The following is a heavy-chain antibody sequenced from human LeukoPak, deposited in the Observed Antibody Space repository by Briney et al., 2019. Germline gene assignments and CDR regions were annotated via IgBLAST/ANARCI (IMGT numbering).Heavy chain of an antibody. J-gene: IGHJ3*02. D-gene: IGHD5-12*01. CDR3: ARALGGYDWGPDGGAFDI. Sequence: ASVTVSYKSSGGTFTSYAMGWVGQAGGQGGEGMGGIILIFGTVNYAHEFTGRVTLTADESTSTAYMELSSLRSEDTAVYYCARALGGYDWGPDGGAFDIWGQGTMVTVSS. CDR2: IILIFGTV. CDR1: GGTFTSYA. V-gene: IGHV1-69*01.